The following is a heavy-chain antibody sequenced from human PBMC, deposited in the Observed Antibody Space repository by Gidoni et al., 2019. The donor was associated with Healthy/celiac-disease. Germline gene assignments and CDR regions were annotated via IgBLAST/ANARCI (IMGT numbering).Heavy chain of an antibody. CDR3: ARGSYCSGGSCYSVDYYYGMDV. J-gene: IGHJ6*02. V-gene: IGHV1-69*04. CDR2: IIPILGIA. D-gene: IGHD2-15*01. CDR1: GGTFSSYA. Sequence: QVQLVQSGAEVKKPGSSVKVSCKASGGTFSSYAISWVRQAPGQGLEWMGRIIPILGIANYAQKFQGRVTITADKSTSTAYMELSSLRSEDTAVYYCARGSYCSGGSCYSVDYYYGMDVWGQGTTVTVSS.